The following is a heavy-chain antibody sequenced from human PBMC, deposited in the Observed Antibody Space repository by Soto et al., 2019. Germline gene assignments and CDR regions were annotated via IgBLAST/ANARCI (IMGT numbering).Heavy chain of an antibody. Sequence: SETLSLTCTVSGGSISSSSYYWGWIRQPPGKGLEWIGSIYYSGSTYYNPSLKSRVTISVDTSTNQFSLKLSSVTAADTAVYYCARDPPSGEYYDFWSGYYYYGMDVWGQGSTVTISS. J-gene: IGHJ6*02. CDR3: ARDPPSGEYYDFWSGYYYYGMDV. CDR1: GGSISSSSYY. V-gene: IGHV4-39*07. CDR2: IYYSGST. D-gene: IGHD3-3*01.